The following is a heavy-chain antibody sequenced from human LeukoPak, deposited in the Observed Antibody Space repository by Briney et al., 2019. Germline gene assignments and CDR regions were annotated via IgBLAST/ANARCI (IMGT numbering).Heavy chain of an antibody. CDR3: AREKIASSGNNWFDP. CDR2: ISFDSNNK. J-gene: IGHJ5*02. V-gene: IGHV3-30*04. CDR1: GFTFSSFA. Sequence: GRSLRLSCAASGFTFSSFAMHWVRQAPGKGVDWVAVISFDSNNKYYADSVRGRFTISRDNSKNTLYLQINSLRSEDTALYYCAREKIASSGNNWFDPWGQGTLVTVSS. D-gene: IGHD6-13*01.